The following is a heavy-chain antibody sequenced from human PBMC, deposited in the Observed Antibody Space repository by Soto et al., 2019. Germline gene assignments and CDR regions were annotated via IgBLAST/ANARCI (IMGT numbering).Heavy chain of an antibody. CDR1: GGSFTSNNW. CDR2: IYRTGST. D-gene: IGHD1-7*01. J-gene: IGHJ4*02. Sequence: PSETLSLTCAVSGGSFTSNNWWTWVRQPPGQGLEWIGEIYRTGSTNYNPSLKSRVTISPDESENQFSLKVTSLTAADTAVYYCASRDPGTSVDYWGQGTLVTVSS. CDR3: ASRDPGTSVDY. V-gene: IGHV4-4*02.